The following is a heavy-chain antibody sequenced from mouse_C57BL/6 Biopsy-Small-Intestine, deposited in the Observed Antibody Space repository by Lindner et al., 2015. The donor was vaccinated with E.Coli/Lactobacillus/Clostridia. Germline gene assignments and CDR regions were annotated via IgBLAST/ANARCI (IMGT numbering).Heavy chain of an antibody. CDR3: AGDRPVYSGGWGAVHFPYGMNV. CDR1: GFSFVSSA. J-gene: IGHJ1*01. V-gene: IGHV14-3*01. CDR2: IVVGSGNT. Sequence: SVKVSCKASGFSFVSSAVQWVRQARGQRLEWIGWIVVGSGNTRYAQKFQERVTITRDLSTNTAYLEMSSLTSEDTAVYYCAGDRPVYSGGWGAVHFPYGMNVWGQGTTVTVSS. D-gene: IGHD1-1*02.